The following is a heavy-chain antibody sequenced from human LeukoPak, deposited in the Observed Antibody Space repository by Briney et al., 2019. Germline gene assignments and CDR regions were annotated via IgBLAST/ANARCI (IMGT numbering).Heavy chain of an antibody. CDR2: IYYSGST. J-gene: IGHJ6*02. Sequence: SETLSLTCTVSGGSISSSSYYWGWIRQPPGKGLEWIGSIYYSGSTYYNPSLKSRVTISVDTSKNQFSLKLSSVTAADTAVYYCARGGYYGSGSYYTEGGYYYYGMDVWGQGTTVTVSS. D-gene: IGHD3-10*01. CDR3: ARGGYYGSGSYYTEGGYYYYGMDV. V-gene: IGHV4-39*01. CDR1: GGSISSSSYY.